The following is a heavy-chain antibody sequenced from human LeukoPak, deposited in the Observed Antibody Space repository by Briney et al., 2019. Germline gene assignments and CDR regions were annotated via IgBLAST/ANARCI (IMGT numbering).Heavy chain of an antibody. D-gene: IGHD2-15*01. Sequence: SVKVSCKASGFTFTSSAVQWVRQARGQRLEWIGWIVVSSGNTNYAQKFQERVTITRDMSTSTAYMELSSLRSEDTAVYYCAVPGGSWSLYYYYGMDVWGQGTMVTVSS. CDR3: AVPGGSWSLYYYYGMDV. CDR2: IVVSSGNT. CDR1: GFTFTSSA. J-gene: IGHJ6*02. V-gene: IGHV1-58*01.